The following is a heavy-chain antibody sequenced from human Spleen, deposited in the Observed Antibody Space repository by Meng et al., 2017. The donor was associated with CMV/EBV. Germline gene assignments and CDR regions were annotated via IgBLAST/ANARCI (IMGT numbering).Heavy chain of an antibody. J-gene: IGHJ6*02. CDR2: INSGGSVT. Sequence: GGSLRLSCVASEFTFSRYSMNWVRQAPGQGLEWVSYINSGGSVTSYADSVKGRVTISRDNAKNSLYLQMNSLRAEDTAVYFCARVVPDYAYYYYYGMDVWGQETTVTVSS. CDR1: EFTFSRYS. V-gene: IGHV3-48*04. D-gene: IGHD2-2*01. CDR3: ARVVPDYAYYYYYGMDV.